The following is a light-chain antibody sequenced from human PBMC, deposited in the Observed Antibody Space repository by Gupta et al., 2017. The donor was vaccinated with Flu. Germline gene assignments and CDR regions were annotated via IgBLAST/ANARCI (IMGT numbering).Light chain of an antibody. CDR3: QQSYSNPPERT. CDR1: QSISSY. J-gene: IGKJ2*01. Sequence: DIQMTQSPSSLSASVGDRVTITCRASQSISSYLNWYQQKPGKAPKLLIYAASSLQSGVPSRFSGSGSGTDFTLTISSLQPEDFATYYCQQSYSNPPERTFGQGTKLEIK. V-gene: IGKV1-39*01. CDR2: AAS.